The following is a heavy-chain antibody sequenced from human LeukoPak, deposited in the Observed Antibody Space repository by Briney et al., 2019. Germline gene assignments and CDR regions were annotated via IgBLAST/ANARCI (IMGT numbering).Heavy chain of an antibody. D-gene: IGHD4-17*01. V-gene: IGHV3-21*01. CDR2: ISSSSSYI. CDR1: GFTFSSYS. J-gene: IGHJ6*02. CDR3: ARFYGDYGMDV. Sequence: GGSLRLSRAASGFTFSSYSMNWVRQAPGKGLEWVSSISSSSSYIYYADSVKGRFTISRDNAKNSLYLQMNSLRAEDTAVYYCARFYGDYGMDVWGQGTTVTVSS.